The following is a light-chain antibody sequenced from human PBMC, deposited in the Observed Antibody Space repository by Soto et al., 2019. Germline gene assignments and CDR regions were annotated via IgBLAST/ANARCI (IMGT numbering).Light chain of an antibody. J-gene: IGKJ3*01. CDR1: QGISNY. CDR3: QNHNCISRFT. CDR2: GAS. V-gene: IGKV1-27*01. Sequence: DIQMTQSPSSLSASVGDRVTITCRASQGISNYLAWYQQKPGKVPNLLIYGASTLQSGVPSRYSGSGSGTDINLTISSMQPEDVATYSYQNHNCISRFTFGPGTKVDIK.